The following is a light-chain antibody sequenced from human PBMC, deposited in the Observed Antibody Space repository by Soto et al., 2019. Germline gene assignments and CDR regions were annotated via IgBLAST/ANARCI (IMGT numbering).Light chain of an antibody. CDR3: QQYYNWPPFT. CDR1: QTVSSN. J-gene: IGKJ3*01. CDR2: GAS. V-gene: IGKV3-15*01. Sequence: EIVMTQSPATLSVSPGERATLSCRASQTVSSNLAWYQQKPGQAPRLLIYGASTRATGIPARFSGSGSGTEFTLSISSLQVEDVAVYYCQQYYNWPPFTFGPGTKVDIK.